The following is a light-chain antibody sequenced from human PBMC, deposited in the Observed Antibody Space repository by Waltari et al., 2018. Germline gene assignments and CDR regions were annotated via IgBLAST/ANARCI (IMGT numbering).Light chain of an antibody. CDR3: CSYAGRYTLWV. CDR2: DVN. J-gene: IGLJ3*02. Sequence: QSALTQPRSVSGSPGQSVTLPCTGTNSDVGGYNYVSWYRQFPGKAPKLIIYDVNKRPSGVPDRFSGSKSGNTASLTISGLQAEDEATYYCCSYAGRYTLWVFGGGTKLTVL. CDR1: NSDVGGYNY. V-gene: IGLV2-11*01.